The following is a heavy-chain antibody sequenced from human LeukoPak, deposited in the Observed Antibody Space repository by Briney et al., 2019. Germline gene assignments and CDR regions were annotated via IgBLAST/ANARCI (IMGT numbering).Heavy chain of an antibody. Sequence: GGSLRLSCAASRFTFNSYYMSWVRQAPGKGLEWVSYISSSSSTIYYADSVKGRFTISRDNAKNSLYLQMNSLRDEDTAVYYCARDLVGAPNRYYYYYGMDVWGQGTTVTVSS. CDR1: RFTFNSYY. CDR2: ISSSSSTI. J-gene: IGHJ6*02. CDR3: ARDLVGAPNRYYYYYGMDV. D-gene: IGHD1-26*01. V-gene: IGHV3-48*02.